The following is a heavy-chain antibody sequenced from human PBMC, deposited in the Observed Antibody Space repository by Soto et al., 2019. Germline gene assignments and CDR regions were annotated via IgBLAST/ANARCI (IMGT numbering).Heavy chain of an antibody. CDR1: GYTLTELS. CDR3: ATTLPAWGSTHYYYSYGMDV. Sequence: ASVKVSCKVSGYTLTELSMHWVRQAPGKGLEWMGGFDPEDGETIYAQKFQGRVTMTEDTSTDTAYMELSSLRSEDTAVYYCATTLPAWGSTHYYYSYGMDVCGQGTTVTVCS. V-gene: IGHV1-24*01. J-gene: IGHJ6*02. CDR2: FDPEDGET. D-gene: IGHD7-27*01.